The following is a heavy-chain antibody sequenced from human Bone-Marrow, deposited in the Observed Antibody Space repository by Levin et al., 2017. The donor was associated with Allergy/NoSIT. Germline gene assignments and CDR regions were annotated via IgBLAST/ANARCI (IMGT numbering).Heavy chain of an antibody. J-gene: IGHJ5*02. Sequence: SETLSLTCTVSGGSISSSSYYWGWIRQPPGKGLEWIGSIYYSGSTYYNPSLKSRVTISVDTSKYQFSLKLSSVTAADTAVYYCARQLILCSSTSCYAFGLFDPWGQGTLVTVSS. CDR2: IYYSGST. V-gene: IGHV4-39*01. D-gene: IGHD2-2*01. CDR1: GGSISSSSYY. CDR3: ARQLILCSSTSCYAFGLFDP.